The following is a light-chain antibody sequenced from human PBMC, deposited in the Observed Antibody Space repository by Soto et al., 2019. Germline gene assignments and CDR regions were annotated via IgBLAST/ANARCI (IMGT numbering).Light chain of an antibody. Sequence: EIVLTQSPGTLSLSPGERATHSCRASQSVSSGYLAWYQQKPGQAPRLLIYGASSRATGIPDRFSGSGSGTDFTLTISRLDPEDFAVYYCQQYVSSKTFGQGTKVEIK. CDR3: QQYVSSKT. CDR2: GAS. CDR1: QSVSSGY. V-gene: IGKV3-20*01. J-gene: IGKJ1*01.